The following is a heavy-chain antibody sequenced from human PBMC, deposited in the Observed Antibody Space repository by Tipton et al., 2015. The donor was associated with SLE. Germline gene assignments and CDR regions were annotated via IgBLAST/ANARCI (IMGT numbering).Heavy chain of an antibody. V-gene: IGHV3-7*01. D-gene: IGHD7-27*01. CDR3: ARRTGDPFDF. CDR2: IKEDGREK. CDR1: GFTFTNYW. J-gene: IGHJ4*02. Sequence: SLRLSCAASGFTFTNYWMTWVRQAPGKGLEWVANIKEDGREKFYVDSVKGRFTISRDNAKNSLYLQMNSLRADDTAVYYCARRTGDPFDFWGQGTLVTVSS.